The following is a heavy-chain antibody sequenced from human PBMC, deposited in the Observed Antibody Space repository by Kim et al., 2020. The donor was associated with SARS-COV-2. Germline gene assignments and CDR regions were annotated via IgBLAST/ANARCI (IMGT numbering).Heavy chain of an antibody. Sequence: MNYPDPGKGRFTISRDNAKNSMYLQMNGLGAEDAAVYYCAIGYSGSEIDYWGQGTLVTVSS. V-gene: IGHV3-21*01. CDR3: AIGYSGSEIDY. D-gene: IGHD1-26*01. J-gene: IGHJ4*02. CDR2: M.